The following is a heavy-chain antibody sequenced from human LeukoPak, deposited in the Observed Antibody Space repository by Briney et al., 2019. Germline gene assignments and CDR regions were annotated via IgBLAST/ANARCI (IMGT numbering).Heavy chain of an antibody. CDR1: GFTFITYA. J-gene: IGHJ4*02. D-gene: IGHD6-19*01. V-gene: IGHV3-64*02. CDR2: ISNNGEDT. Sequence: GGSLRLSCAASGFTFITYAFHWVRQAPGKGLEYVSAISNNGEDTYYAGSVKGRFTISRDNSKNTLYLQMGSLRAEDMAVYYCVRGGGVVAGTYDYWGQGTLVTVSS. CDR3: VRGGGVVAGTYDY.